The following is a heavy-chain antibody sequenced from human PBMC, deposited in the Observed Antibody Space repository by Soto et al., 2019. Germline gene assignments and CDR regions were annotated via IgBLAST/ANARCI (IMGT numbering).Heavy chain of an antibody. Sequence: GGSLRLSCAASGFTFSSYWMHWVRQAPGKGLVWVSRINSDGSSTNYADSVKGRFTISRDNAKNTLYLQMNSLRAEDTAVYYCARRGNSGSSVDYWGQGTLVTVSS. D-gene: IGHD6-19*01. CDR3: ARRGNSGSSVDY. CDR2: INSDGSST. V-gene: IGHV3-74*01. CDR1: GFTFSSYW. J-gene: IGHJ4*02.